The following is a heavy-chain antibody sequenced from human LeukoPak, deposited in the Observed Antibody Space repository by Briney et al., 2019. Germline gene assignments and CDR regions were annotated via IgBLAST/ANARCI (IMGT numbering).Heavy chain of an antibody. CDR2: IIPIFGTA. D-gene: IGHD3-22*01. J-gene: IGHJ4*02. CDR1: GGTFSSYA. CDR3: ARGTPPYYYDSSGYGLDY. Sequence: SVKVSCKASGGTFSSYAISWVRQAPGQGLEWMGRIIPIFGTAIYAQKLQGRVTITTDESTSTAYMELSSLRSEDTAVYYCARGTPPYYYDSSGYGLDYWGQGTLVTVSS. V-gene: IGHV1-69*05.